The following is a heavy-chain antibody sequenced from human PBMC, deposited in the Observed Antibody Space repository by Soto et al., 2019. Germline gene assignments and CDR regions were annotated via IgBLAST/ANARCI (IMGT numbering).Heavy chain of an antibody. V-gene: IGHV4-39*01. CDR3: ARQGSDRSWYGNWFDP. CDR2: IYYSGST. Sequence: QLQLQESGPGLVKPSATLSLTCTVSGGSISSSSYYWGWIRQPPGKGLAWIGTIYYSGSTYYIPSLKRRITISVDTSKHQFYRKLSSVTAAGTAVYYCARQGSDRSWYGNWFDPWGQGTLVTVSS. CDR1: GGSISSSSYY. J-gene: IGHJ5*02. D-gene: IGHD6-13*01.